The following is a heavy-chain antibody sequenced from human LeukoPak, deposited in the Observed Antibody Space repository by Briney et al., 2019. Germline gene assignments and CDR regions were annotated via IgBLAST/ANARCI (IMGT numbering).Heavy chain of an antibody. CDR1: GGSISSYY. CDR3: ARGSLSGYYYMDV. Sequence: PSETLSLTCTVSGGSISSYYWSWIRQPPGKGLEWIGYIYYSGSTNYNPSLKSRVTISVDTSKNQFSLKLSSVTAADTAVYYCARGSLSGYYYMDVWGKGTTVTVSS. V-gene: IGHV4-59*01. J-gene: IGHJ6*03. D-gene: IGHD3-10*01. CDR2: IYYSGST.